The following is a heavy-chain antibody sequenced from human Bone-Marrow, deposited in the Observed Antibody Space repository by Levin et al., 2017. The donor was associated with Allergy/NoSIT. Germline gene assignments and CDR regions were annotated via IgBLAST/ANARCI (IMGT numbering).Heavy chain of an antibody. CDR2: ISGSGGST. J-gene: IGHJ5*02. D-gene: IGHD2-15*01. CDR1: GFTFSSYA. V-gene: IGHV3-23*01. CDR3: AKDLVAHVVVVAARGGPNWFDP. Sequence: PGGSLRLSCAASGFTFSSYAMSWVRQAPGKGLEWVSAISGSGGSTYYADSVKGRFTISRDNSKNTLYLQMNSLRAEDTAVYYCAKDLVAHVVVVAARGGPNWFDPWGQGTLVTVSS.